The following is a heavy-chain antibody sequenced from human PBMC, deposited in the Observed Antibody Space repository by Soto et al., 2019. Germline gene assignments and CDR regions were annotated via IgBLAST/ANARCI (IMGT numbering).Heavy chain of an antibody. V-gene: IGHV1-46*03. D-gene: IGHD3-9*01. CDR1: GYTFTSYY. CDR2: INPSGGST. Sequence: QVQLVQSGAEVKKPGASVKVSCKASGYTFTSYYMPWVRQAPGQGLEWMGIINPSGGSTSYAQKFQGRVTMTRDTSTSTVYMELSSLRSEDTAVYYCARGLPDILTNDGYYYMDVWGKGTTVTVSS. J-gene: IGHJ6*03. CDR3: ARGLPDILTNDGYYYMDV.